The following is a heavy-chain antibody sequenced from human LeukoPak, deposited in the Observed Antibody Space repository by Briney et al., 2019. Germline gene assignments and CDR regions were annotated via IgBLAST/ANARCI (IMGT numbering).Heavy chain of an antibody. V-gene: IGHV3-21*01. J-gene: IGHJ5*02. CDR3: ARGGDIVARDLDP. CDR2: ISSSSSYI. CDR1: GFTFSSYS. Sequence: PGGSLRLSCAASGFTFSSYSMNWVRQAPGKGLEWVSSISSSSSYIYYADSVKGRFTISRDNAKNSLYLQTNSLRAEDTAVYYCARGGDIVARDLDPWGQGTLVTVSS. D-gene: IGHD5-12*01.